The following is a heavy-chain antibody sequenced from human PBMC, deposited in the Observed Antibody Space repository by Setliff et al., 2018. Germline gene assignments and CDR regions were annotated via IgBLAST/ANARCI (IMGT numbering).Heavy chain of an antibody. V-gene: IGHV1-69*05. CDR2: TIPSFGTT. CDR1: GGTFSSYG. CDR3: ARERGDIVTTTSYYYYLDV. D-gene: IGHD5-12*01. J-gene: IGHJ6*03. Sequence: SVKVSCKASGGTFSSYGISWVRQAPGQGLEWMGGTIPSFGTTNYAQRFQGRVTITTDESTSTAYMELSSLRSEDTAVYYCARERGDIVTTTSYYYYLDVWGKGTTVTVSS.